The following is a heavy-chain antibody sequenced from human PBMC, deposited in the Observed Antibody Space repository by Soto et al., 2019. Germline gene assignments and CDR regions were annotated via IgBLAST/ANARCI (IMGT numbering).Heavy chain of an antibody. CDR1: GFTFSDHY. CDR2: ISSSSSNI. J-gene: IGHJ2*01. CDR3: ARVTYYYDSRGYYHWYFDL. V-gene: IGHV3-11*01. Sequence: PVGSLRLSCAASGFTFSDHYMSWIRQAPGKGLEWVSYISSSSSNIYYADSVKGRFTISRDRAKNSLYLQMNSLRAEDTAVYYCARVTYYYDSRGYYHWYFDLWGRGTLVTVSS. D-gene: IGHD3-22*01.